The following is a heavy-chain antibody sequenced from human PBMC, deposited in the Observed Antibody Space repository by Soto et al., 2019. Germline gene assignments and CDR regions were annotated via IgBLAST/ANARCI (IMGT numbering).Heavy chain of an antibody. CDR2: IFHGGNT. D-gene: IGHD2-15*01. CDR3: ARARWYDAFDV. V-gene: IGHV4-38-2*01. J-gene: IGHJ3*01. CDR1: GFFISSGNY. Sequence: SETLSLTCAVSGFFISSGNYWGLIRKPPGKGLEWIGSIFHGGNTYYNPSLKSRVTISVDMSKNEFSLKLNSVTAADTAVYYCARARWYDAFDVWGQGTVVTVSS.